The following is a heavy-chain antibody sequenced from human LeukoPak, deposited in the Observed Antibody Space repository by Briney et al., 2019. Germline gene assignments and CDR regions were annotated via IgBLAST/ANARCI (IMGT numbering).Heavy chain of an antibody. CDR2: IKEDGSEK. J-gene: IGHJ3*02. V-gene: IGHV3-7*01. Sequence: GGSLRLSCAVSGFTFSSYWMSWVRQSPGKGLEWLANIKEDGSEKYYVDSVNGRFSISRDNAKNSLYLQMNSLRAEDTAVYYCGRDPPFFGFVAFDIWAQGTMVTVFS. CDR1: GFTFSSYW. CDR3: GRDPPFFGFVAFDI. D-gene: IGHD3-3*01.